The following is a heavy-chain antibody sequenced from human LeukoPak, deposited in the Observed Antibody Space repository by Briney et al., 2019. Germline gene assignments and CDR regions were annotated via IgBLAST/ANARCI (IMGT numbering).Heavy chain of an antibody. Sequence: SETLSLTCSVSGGSISSTIYYWGWIRQPPGKGLEWIGSIYYTGNTYYNPSLKSRVTISVDTSKNQFSLKLNSVTAPDTAVYYCARQPDGFDYWGQGTLVTVFS. V-gene: IGHV4-39*01. CDR2: IYYTGNT. D-gene: IGHD1-14*01. J-gene: IGHJ4*02. CDR1: GGSISSTIYY. CDR3: ARQPDGFDY.